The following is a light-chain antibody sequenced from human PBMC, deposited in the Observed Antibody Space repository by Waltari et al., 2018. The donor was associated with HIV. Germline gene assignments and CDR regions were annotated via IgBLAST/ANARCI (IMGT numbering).Light chain of an antibody. J-gene: IGLJ2*01. CDR2: YDS. Sequence: SYVVSQPPSVSVAPGKTAAIPCAGNNIGSKTVHWSQQKPGQAPVLVIYYDSDRPSGIPERFSDSSSGNTATLTISRVEAGDEADYYCQVWDSSTDHVIFGGGTKLTVL. CDR3: QVWDSSTDHVI. CDR1: NIGSKT. V-gene: IGLV3-21*04.